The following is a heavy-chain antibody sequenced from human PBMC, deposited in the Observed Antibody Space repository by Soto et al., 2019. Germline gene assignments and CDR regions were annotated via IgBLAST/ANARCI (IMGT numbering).Heavy chain of an antibody. Sequence: PGGSLRLSCAASGFTFSSYWMSWVRQALGKGLEWVANIKQDGSERYYVDSVKGRFTSSRDNAKNSLYLQMNSLRAEDTAVYYCARDLHSSSWYTVDYYYYGMDVWGQGTTVTVSS. CDR1: GFTFSSYW. CDR3: ARDLHSSSWYTVDYYYYGMDV. V-gene: IGHV3-7*01. D-gene: IGHD6-13*01. J-gene: IGHJ6*02. CDR2: IKQDGSER.